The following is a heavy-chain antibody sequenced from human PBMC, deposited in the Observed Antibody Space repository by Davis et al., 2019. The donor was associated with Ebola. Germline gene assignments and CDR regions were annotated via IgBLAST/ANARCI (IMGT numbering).Heavy chain of an antibody. D-gene: IGHD4-17*01. J-gene: IGHJ6*03. Sequence: GGSLRLSCAASGFTFSDHYMSWIRQAPGKGLEWVSYISSSSSTIYYADSVKGRFTISRDNAKNSLYLQMNSLRAEDTAVYYCARDPTTSTVTTYYYYYMDVWGKGTTVTVSS. CDR1: GFTFSDHY. CDR2: ISSSSSTI. V-gene: IGHV3-11*04. CDR3: ARDPTTSTVTTYYYYYMDV.